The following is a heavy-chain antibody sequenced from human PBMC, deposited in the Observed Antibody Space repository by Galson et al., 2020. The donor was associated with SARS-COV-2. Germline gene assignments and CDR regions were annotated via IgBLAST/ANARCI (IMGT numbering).Heavy chain of an antibody. Sequence: SGPTQANPTEPLTQTCTVSGFPLSNPTMGVSWIRQPPGKALEWLAQLSSNGEKSYSTSLRSRLTISKDTSKSQVVLAMANVGPLDTATYFCARTRPTSWESSVGSFNVWGLGTMVTVSS. CDR3: ARTRPTSWESSVGSFNV. CDR2: LSSNGEK. V-gene: IGHV2-26*01. D-gene: IGHD7-27*01. CDR1: GFPLSNPTMG. J-gene: IGHJ3*01.